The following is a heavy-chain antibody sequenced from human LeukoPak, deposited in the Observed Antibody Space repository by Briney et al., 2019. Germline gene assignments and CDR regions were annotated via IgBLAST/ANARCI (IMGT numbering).Heavy chain of an antibody. D-gene: IGHD6-13*01. CDR1: GGSFSGYY. CDR3: ARLSGSSWYIYSFDY. CDR2: INHSGST. V-gene: IGHV4-34*01. Sequence: PSETLSHTCAVYGGSFSGYYWSWIRQPPGKGLEWIGEINHSGSTNYNPSLKSRVTISVDTSKNQFSLKLSSVTAADTAVYYCARLSGSSWYIYSFDYWGQGTLVTVSS. J-gene: IGHJ4*02.